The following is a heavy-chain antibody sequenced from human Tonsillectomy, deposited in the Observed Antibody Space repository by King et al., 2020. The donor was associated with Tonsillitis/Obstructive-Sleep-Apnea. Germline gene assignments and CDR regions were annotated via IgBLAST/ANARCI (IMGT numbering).Heavy chain of an antibody. CDR2: ISYDGSNE. J-gene: IGHJ4*02. CDR1: GFTFSSYA. CDR3: ARDGTVIITYCYDY. D-gene: IGHD4-17*01. V-gene: IGHV3-30*04. Sequence: VQLVESGGGVVQPGRSLRLSCAASGFTFSSYAMHWVRQAPGKGLEWVAVISYDGSNEYNADSVKGRFTISRDNSKNTLYLQMNSLRAEDTAWYYCARDGTVIITYCYDYWGQGTLVTVSP.